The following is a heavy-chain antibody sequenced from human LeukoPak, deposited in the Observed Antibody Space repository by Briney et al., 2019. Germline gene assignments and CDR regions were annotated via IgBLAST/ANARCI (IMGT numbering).Heavy chain of an antibody. CDR2: ISYDGSNK. CDR1: GFTFSSYA. D-gene: IGHD3-3*01. Sequence: GGPLRLSCAASGFTFSSYAMHWVRQAPGKGLEWVAVISYDGSNKYYADSVKGRFTISRDNSKNTLYLQMNSLRAEDTAVYYCARGDFWKFDPWGQGTLVTVSS. CDR3: ARGDFWKFDP. J-gene: IGHJ5*02. V-gene: IGHV3-30*01.